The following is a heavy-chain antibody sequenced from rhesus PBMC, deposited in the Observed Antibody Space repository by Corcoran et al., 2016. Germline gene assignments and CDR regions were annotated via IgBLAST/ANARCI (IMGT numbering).Heavy chain of an antibody. V-gene: IGHV4-169*02. CDR1: GGSISSSY. CDR2: IYGSGSST. D-gene: IGHD5-42*01. J-gene: IGHJ4*01. CDR3: AIGDTAGTVLNY. Sequence: QLQLQESGPGLVKPSETLSVTCAVSGGSISSSYWSWIRQAPGKGLEWIGYIYGSGSSTNYNPSLKSRVTLSVDTSKNQLSRKLSSVTTADTAVYYCAIGDTAGTVLNYWGQGVLVTVSS.